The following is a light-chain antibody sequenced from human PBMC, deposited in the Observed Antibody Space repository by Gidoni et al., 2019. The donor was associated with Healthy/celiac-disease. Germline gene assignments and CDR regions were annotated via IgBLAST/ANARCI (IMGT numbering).Light chain of an antibody. Sequence: QSVRTQPPSASGPPVHWVPSSCSESSSNIGSNNVNWYQQLPGTAPKLLIYSNNQRPSGVPDRCSGSKSGTSASMAISGLHSEDEADDYCAAWDDSLNGHVVFGGGTKLTVL. CDR1: SSNIGSNN. J-gene: IGLJ2*01. CDR2: SNN. CDR3: AAWDDSLNGHVV. V-gene: IGLV1-44*01.